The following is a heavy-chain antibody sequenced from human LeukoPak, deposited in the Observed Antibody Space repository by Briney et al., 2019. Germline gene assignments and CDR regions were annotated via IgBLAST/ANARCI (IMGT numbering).Heavy chain of an antibody. J-gene: IGHJ4*02. CDR2: ISYDGSNK. CDR1: GFTFSSYA. CDR3: ARGTFSPQGSYYGH. D-gene: IGHD3-10*01. Sequence: GGSLRLSCAASGFTFSSYAMHWDRQAPGKGLEWVAVISYDGSNKYYADSVKGRFTISRDNSKNTLYLQMNSLRVEDTALYYCARGTFSPQGSYYGHWGQGTRVTVSS. V-gene: IGHV3-30-3*01.